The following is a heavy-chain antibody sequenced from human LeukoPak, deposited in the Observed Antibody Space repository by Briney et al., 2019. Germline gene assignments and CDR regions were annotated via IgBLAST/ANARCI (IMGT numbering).Heavy chain of an antibody. D-gene: IGHD1-26*01. J-gene: IGHJ4*02. Sequence: AGGSLRLSCAASGFTFSSYAMSWVRQAPGKGLEWVSAISGSSGSTYYADSVKGRFTISRDNSKNTLYLQMNSLRAEDTAVYYCAKQWELLVDYWGQGTLVTVSS. V-gene: IGHV3-23*01. CDR2: ISGSSGST. CDR3: AKQWELLVDY. CDR1: GFTFSSYA.